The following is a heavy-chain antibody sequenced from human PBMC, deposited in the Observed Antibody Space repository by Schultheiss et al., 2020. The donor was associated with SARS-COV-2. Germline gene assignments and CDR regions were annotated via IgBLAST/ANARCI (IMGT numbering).Heavy chain of an antibody. Sequence: GGSLRLSCAASGFKFSDYGTHWVRQAPVKGLEWVAFIRYDGSNKYYADSVKGRFTISRDNSKNTLCLQMNSLRTEDTAIYYCARSPIEYNYAYAYWGQGTLVTVSS. CDR3: ARSPIEYNYAYAY. J-gene: IGHJ4*02. D-gene: IGHD3-16*01. CDR1: GFKFSDYG. CDR2: IRYDGSNK. V-gene: IGHV3-30*02.